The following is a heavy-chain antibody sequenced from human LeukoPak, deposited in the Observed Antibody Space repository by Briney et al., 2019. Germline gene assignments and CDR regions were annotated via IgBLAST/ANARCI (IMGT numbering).Heavy chain of an antibody. V-gene: IGHV4-59*12. Sequence: SETLSLTCTVSGGSISSYYWSWIRQPPGKGLEWIGYIYYSGSTNYNPSLKSRVTISVDTSKNQFSLKLSSVTAADTAVYYCARDLYSSTWWGAFDIWGQGTMVAVSS. CDR2: IYYSGST. J-gene: IGHJ3*02. D-gene: IGHD6-13*01. CDR1: GGSISSYY. CDR3: ARDLYSSTWWGAFDI.